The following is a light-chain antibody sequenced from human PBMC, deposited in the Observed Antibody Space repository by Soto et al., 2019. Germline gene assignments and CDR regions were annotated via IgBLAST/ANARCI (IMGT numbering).Light chain of an antibody. CDR3: DSFTSSRAYV. CDR1: SSDVGGYNY. CDR2: EVS. Sequence: QSALTQPASVSGSPGQSITISCTGTSSDVGGYNYVSWYQQQSGKAPKLIIHEVSNRPSGVSSRFSGSESGNTAFLIISGLQAEDEADYYCDSFTSSRAYVFGIGTKVTVL. J-gene: IGLJ1*01. V-gene: IGLV2-14*01.